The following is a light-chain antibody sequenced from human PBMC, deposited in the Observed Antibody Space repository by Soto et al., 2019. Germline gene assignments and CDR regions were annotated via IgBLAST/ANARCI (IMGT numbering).Light chain of an antibody. J-gene: IGKJ1*01. CDR1: LSVSSN. CDR3: QQYGSSGT. V-gene: IGKV3-20*01. CDR2: GAS. Sequence: EIVMTQSPATLSVSPWETATLSCRASLSVSSNLAWYQHKPGQAPRFLIYGASTRATGLPDRFSGSGSGTDFTLTISRLEPEDFAVYYCQQYGSSGTFGQGTKVDIK.